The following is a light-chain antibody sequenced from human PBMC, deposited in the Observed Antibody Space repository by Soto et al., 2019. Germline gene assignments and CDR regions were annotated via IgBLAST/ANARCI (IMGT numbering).Light chain of an antibody. CDR2: NGS. J-gene: IGLJ2*01. Sequence: QSVLTQPASVSGSPGQSITISCSGTSSDVGGHNYVSWFQQPPGKVPNLIIYNGSVQTSGISDRFSGSKSGNTASLTISRLQADDESDYYCSSFGRGDFVLFGGGTKLTVL. CDR3: SSFGRGDFVL. CDR1: SSDVGGHNY. V-gene: IGLV2-14*01.